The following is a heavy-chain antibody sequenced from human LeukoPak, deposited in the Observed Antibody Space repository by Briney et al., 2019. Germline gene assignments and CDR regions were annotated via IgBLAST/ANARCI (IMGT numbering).Heavy chain of an antibody. CDR3: AKDMGVAAAGKNFDY. D-gene: IGHD6-13*01. V-gene: IGHV3-23*01. J-gene: IGHJ4*02. Sequence: PGGSLRLSCAASGFSFSSYAMSWVRQAPGKGLEWVSAISGSGGSTYYADSVKGRFTISRDNSKNTLYLQMNSLRAEDTAVYYCAKDMGVAAAGKNFDYWGQGTLVTVSS. CDR1: GFSFSSYA. CDR2: ISGSGGST.